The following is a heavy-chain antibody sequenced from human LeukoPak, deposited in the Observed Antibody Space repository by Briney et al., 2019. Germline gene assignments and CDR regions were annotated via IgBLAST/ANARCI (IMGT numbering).Heavy chain of an antibody. Sequence: SVKVSCKASGGTFSSYAISWVRQAPGQGLEWMGRIIPILGIANYAQKFQGRVTITADKSTSTAYMELSSLRSEDTAVYYCARWGKMATTLFDYWGQGTLVTVSS. V-gene: IGHV1-69*04. D-gene: IGHD5-12*01. CDR1: GGTFSSYA. CDR3: ARWGKMATTLFDY. CDR2: IIPILGIA. J-gene: IGHJ4*02.